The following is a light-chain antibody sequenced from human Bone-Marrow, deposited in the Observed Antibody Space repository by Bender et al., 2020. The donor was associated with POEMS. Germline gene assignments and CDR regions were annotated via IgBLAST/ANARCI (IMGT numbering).Light chain of an antibody. Sequence: SYVPTQPPSVSVAPGQTARITCGGNNIGSYSVHWYQQKPGQAPVLVVYDDSDRASGISERFSGSNSGNTATLTISRVEAGDEADYYCQVWDSSSDHLFGGGTKLTVL. V-gene: IGLV3-21*02. CDR1: NIGSYS. CDR3: QVWDSSSDHL. CDR2: DDS. J-gene: IGLJ2*01.